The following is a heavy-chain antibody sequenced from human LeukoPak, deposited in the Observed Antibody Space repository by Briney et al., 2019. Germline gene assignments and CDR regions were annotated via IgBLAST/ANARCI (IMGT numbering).Heavy chain of an antibody. J-gene: IGHJ4*02. CDR3: AREYCSSTSCYAPFDY. D-gene: IGHD2-2*01. Sequence: GASVKVSCKASGYTFTRYYMHWVRQAPGQGLEWTGWINPNSGGTNYAQKFQGRVTMTRDTSISTAYMELSRLRSDDTAVYYCAREYCSSTSCYAPFDYWGQGTLVTVSS. CDR2: INPNSGGT. CDR1: GYTFTRYY. V-gene: IGHV1-2*02.